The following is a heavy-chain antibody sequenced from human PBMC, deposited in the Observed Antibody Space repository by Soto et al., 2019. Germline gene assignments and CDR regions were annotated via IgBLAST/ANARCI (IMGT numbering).Heavy chain of an antibody. D-gene: IGHD1-1*01. CDR3: ASLQFGYYAMDV. J-gene: IGHJ6*02. V-gene: IGHV1-69*06. Sequence: ASVKVYCKASGATFSSYAISWVRQAPGQGLEWMGGIIPIFGTANYAQKFQGRVTITADKSTSTAYMELSSLRSEDTAVYYCASLQFGYYAMDVWCPGPTHTVS. CDR2: IIPIFGTA. CDR1: GATFSSYA.